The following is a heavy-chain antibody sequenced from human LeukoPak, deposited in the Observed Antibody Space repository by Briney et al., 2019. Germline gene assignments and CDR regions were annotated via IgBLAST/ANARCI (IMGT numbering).Heavy chain of an antibody. Sequence: SETLSLTCTVSGGSISSSTYYWGWIRQPPGKGLEWIGTIYYSGTTYHNPSLKRRVTFSVDTSKKQFSLNMRFVTAADTAVYYCAREYMDVWGKGTTVTISS. J-gene: IGHJ6*03. V-gene: IGHV4-39*07. CDR2: IYYSGTT. CDR1: GGSISSSTYY. CDR3: AREYMDV.